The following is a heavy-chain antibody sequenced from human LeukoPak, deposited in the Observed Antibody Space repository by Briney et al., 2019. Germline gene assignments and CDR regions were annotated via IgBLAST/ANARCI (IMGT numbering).Heavy chain of an antibody. CDR1: GFTFSSYA. CDR3: AKWRGENY. V-gene: IGHV3-30-3*02. Sequence: GGSLRLSCAASGFTFSSYAMHWVRQAPGKGLEWVAVISYDGSNKYSADSVKGRFTISRDNSKNTLYLQMNSLRAEDTAVYYCAKWRGENYWGQGTLVTVSS. J-gene: IGHJ4*02. D-gene: IGHD3-10*01. CDR2: ISYDGSNK.